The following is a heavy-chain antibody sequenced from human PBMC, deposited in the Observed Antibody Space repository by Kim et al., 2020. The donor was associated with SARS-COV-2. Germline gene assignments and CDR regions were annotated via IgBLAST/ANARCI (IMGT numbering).Heavy chain of an antibody. CDR1: GYNFPNYW. CDR2: IYPGDSDT. Sequence: GESLKISCKGSGYNFPNYWLGWVRQMPGKALEWMGIIYPGDSDTRYSPSFQGQVTISADKSISTAYLQWSSLKASDTAMYYCARQRGSSGSGDRFDPWGQGTLVTVSS. V-gene: IGHV5-51*01. J-gene: IGHJ5*02. D-gene: IGHD6-19*01. CDR3: ARQRGSSGSGDRFDP.